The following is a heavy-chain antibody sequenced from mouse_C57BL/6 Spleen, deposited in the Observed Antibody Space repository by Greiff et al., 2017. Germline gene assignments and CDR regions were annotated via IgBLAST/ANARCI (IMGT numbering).Heavy chain of an antibody. Sequence: VKLQESGAELARPGASVKLSCKASGYTFTSYGISWVKQRTGQGLEWIGEIYPRSGNTYYNEKFKGKATLTADKSSSTAYMELRSLTSEDSAVYFCARSELGRGYAMDYWGQGTSVTVSS. CDR3: ARSELGRGYAMDY. CDR2: IYPRSGNT. D-gene: IGHD4-1*01. V-gene: IGHV1-81*01. CDR1: GYTFTSYG. J-gene: IGHJ4*01.